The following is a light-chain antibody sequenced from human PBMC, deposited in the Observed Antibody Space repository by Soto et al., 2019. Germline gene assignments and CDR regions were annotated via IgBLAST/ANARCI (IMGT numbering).Light chain of an antibody. V-gene: IGKV1-5*03. CDR1: QSISSW. J-gene: IGKJ1*01. CDR2: KAS. CDR3: QQYNSYSWT. Sequence: DIQMTQSPSTLSASVGDRVTITCRASQSISSWLAWYQQKPGEAPKLLIYKASSLDSGVPSRFSGRGSGTEFTLTISSLQPDDFAAYYCQQYNSYSWTFGQGTKVEIK.